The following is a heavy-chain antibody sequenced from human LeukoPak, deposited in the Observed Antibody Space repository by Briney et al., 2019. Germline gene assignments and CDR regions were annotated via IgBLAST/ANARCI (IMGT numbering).Heavy chain of an antibody. J-gene: IGHJ5*02. CDR1: GFTFSSYA. CDR2: ISYDGSNK. D-gene: IGHD3-10*01. V-gene: IGHV3-30-3*01. CDR3: AKDPYGSGMNWFDP. Sequence: GGSLRLSCAASGFTFSSYAMHWVRQAPGKGLEWVAVISYDGSNKYYADSVKGRFTISRDNSKNTLYLQMNSLRAEDTAVYYCAKDPYGSGMNWFDPWGQGTLVIVSS.